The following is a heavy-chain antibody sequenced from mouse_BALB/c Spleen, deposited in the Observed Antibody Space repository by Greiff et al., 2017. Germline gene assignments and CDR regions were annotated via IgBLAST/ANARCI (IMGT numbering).Heavy chain of an antibody. Sequence: VQLKQSGAELVKPGASVKLSCTASGFNIKDTYMHWVKQRPEQGLEWIGRIDPANGNTKYDPKFQGKATITADTSSNTAYLQLSSLTSEDTAVYYCARREGITTGFDYWGQGTTLTVSS. CDR2: IDPANGNT. V-gene: IGHV14-3*02. J-gene: IGHJ2*01. D-gene: IGHD1-1*01. CDR3: ARREGITTGFDY. CDR1: GFNIKDTY.